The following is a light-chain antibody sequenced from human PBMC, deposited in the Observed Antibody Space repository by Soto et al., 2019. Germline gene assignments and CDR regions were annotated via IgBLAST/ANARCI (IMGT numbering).Light chain of an antibody. V-gene: IGKV1-5*03. CDR2: KAS. CDR3: QQYKSYPLT. J-gene: IGKJ4*01. Sequence: DIEMTQSPSTLSASVGDRVTIXXRASKSISSWLAWYQQKPGKAPNXLIYKASNLESGVPSRFSGSGSGTEFTLTISSVQPDDFATYYCQQYKSYPLTFGGGTKVDIK. CDR1: KSISSW.